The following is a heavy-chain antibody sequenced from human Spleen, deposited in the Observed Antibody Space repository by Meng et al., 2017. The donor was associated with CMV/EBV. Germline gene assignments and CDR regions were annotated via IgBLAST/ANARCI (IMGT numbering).Heavy chain of an antibody. D-gene: IGHD6-13*01. J-gene: IGHJ6*02. Sequence: ASVKVSCKASGYKFTTYHLSWVRQAPGQGLEWMGWINPNSGGTIYAQKFQGRVTMTRDTSISTAYMDLGRLRSDDTAMYYCARGGYSALSYYGIDVWGQGTTVTVSS. CDR1: GYKFTTYH. V-gene: IGHV1-2*02. CDR3: ARGGYSALSYYGIDV. CDR2: INPNSGGT.